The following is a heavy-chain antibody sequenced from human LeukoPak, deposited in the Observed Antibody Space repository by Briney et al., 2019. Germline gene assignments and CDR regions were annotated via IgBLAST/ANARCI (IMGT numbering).Heavy chain of an antibody. J-gene: IGHJ5*02. Sequence: ETLSLTCTVSGGSISNYYWSWIRQPPGKGLEWIGYIYYSGSTNYNPSLKSRVTISVDTSKNQFSLKLSSVTAADTAVYYCAREGLNMVRGIIPKEAWGWFDPWGQGTLVTVSS. CDR1: GGSISNYY. V-gene: IGHV4-59*12. CDR2: IYYSGST. CDR3: AREGLNMVRGIIPKEAWGWFDP. D-gene: IGHD3-10*01.